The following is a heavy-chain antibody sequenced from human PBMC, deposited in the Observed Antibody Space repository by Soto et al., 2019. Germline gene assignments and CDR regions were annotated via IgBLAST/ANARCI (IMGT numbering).Heavy chain of an antibody. Sequence: GASVKVSCKASGYTFTGYYMHWVRQAPGQGLEWMGWINPNSGGTNYAQKFQGWVTMTRETSTSTAYMELSSLRSDDTAVYYCAKTPHYDSSGYYSWFDPWGQGTLVTVSS. CDR2: INPNSGGT. V-gene: IGHV1-2*04. J-gene: IGHJ5*02. D-gene: IGHD3-22*01. CDR3: AKTPHYDSSGYYSWFDP. CDR1: GYTFTGYY.